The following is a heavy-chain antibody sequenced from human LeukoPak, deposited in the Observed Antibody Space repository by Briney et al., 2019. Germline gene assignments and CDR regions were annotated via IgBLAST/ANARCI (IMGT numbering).Heavy chain of an antibody. Sequence: SVKVSCKASGGTFSSYAISWVRQAPGQGLEWMGRIIPILGIANYAQKFQGRVTITADKSTSTAYMELSSLRSEDTAVYYCARGTYYDILTGYYFDYWGQGTLVTVSS. CDR1: GGTFSSYA. J-gene: IGHJ4*02. D-gene: IGHD3-9*01. V-gene: IGHV1-69*04. CDR3: ARGTYYDILTGYYFDY. CDR2: IIPILGIA.